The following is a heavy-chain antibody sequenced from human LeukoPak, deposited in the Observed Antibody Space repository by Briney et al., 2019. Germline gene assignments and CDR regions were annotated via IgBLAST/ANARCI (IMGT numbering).Heavy chain of an antibody. CDR3: ASLELGRDGYNYYDY. V-gene: IGHV4-39*01. Sequence: SQTLSLTCTVSGGSISSGDYYWSWIRQPPGKGLEWIGSIYYSGSTYYNPSLKSRVTISVDTSKNQFSLKLSSVTAADTAVYYCASLELGRDGYNYYDYWGQGTLVTVSS. D-gene: IGHD5-24*01. CDR2: IYYSGST. CDR1: GGSISSGDYY. J-gene: IGHJ4*02.